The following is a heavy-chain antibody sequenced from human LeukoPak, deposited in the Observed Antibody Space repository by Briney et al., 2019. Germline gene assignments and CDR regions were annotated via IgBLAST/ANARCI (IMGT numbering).Heavy chain of an antibody. CDR2: INPSGGST. J-gene: IGHJ4*02. Sequence: ASVKVSCKASGYTFTSYYMHWVRQAPGQGLEWMGIINPSGGSTSYAQKFQGRVTMTRDTSTSTVYMELSSLRSEDTAVYYCARRNGYSGYDYLHDFDYWGQGTLVTVSS. CDR1: GYTFTSYY. D-gene: IGHD5-12*01. CDR3: ARRNGYSGYDYLHDFDY. V-gene: IGHV1-46*01.